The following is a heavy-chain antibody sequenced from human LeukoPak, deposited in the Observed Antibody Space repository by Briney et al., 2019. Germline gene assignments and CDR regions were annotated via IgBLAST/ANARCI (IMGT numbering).Heavy chain of an antibody. V-gene: IGHV4-4*07. Sequence: SETLSLTCSVSGGSISSFYCNWMRQPAGKGLEWIGRIYTSGTTTYNPSLKSRVTMSVDTSKNQFSLKLSSVTAADTAVYYCAEITDWFDPWGQGTLVTVSS. J-gene: IGHJ5*02. CDR3: AEITDWFDP. CDR1: GGSISSFY. CDR2: IYTSGTT.